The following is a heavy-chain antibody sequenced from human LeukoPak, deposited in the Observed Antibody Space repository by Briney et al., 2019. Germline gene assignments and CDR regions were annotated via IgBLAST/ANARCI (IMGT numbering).Heavy chain of an antibody. D-gene: IGHD3-10*01. V-gene: IGHV3-23*01. CDR1: GFTFSICA. CDR2: ISGSGGST. J-gene: IGHJ4*02. Sequence: GGSLRLSCAASGFTFSICAMNWVRQAPGKGLEWVSGISGSGGSTYYADSAKGRFSISRDSSKNTVYLQMNSLRAEDTAVYYCAKADGSYKTLIDYWGQGTLVTVS. CDR3: AKADGSYKTLIDY.